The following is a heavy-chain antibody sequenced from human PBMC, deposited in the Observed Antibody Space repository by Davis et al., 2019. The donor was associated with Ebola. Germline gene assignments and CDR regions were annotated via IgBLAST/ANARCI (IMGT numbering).Heavy chain of an antibody. CDR1: GFAFGDYA. D-gene: IGHD2-2*02. Sequence: SLKISCAGSGFAFGDYAMHWVRQAPGKGLELVSGINWNSDSIVYADSVKGRFTISRDNAKNSLYLQMNSLRGEDTAFYYCAKGRTIPLALDFWGRGTLVTVSS. J-gene: IGHJ4*02. V-gene: IGHV3-9*01. CDR2: INWNSDSI. CDR3: AKGRTIPLALDF.